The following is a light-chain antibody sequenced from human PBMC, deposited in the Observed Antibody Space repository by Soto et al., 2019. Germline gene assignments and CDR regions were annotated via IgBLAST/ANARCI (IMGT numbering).Light chain of an antibody. V-gene: IGLV2-14*01. Sequence: QSALAQPASVSGSPGQSITISCTGTSSDVGGYNYVSWYQQHPGKAPKLMIFGVSNRPSGVSNRFSGSKSGNTASLTISGLQTEGEADYYCTSYTSSFTHLFGTGTKVTVL. CDR3: TSYTSSFTHL. CDR2: GVS. J-gene: IGLJ1*01. CDR1: SSDVGGYNY.